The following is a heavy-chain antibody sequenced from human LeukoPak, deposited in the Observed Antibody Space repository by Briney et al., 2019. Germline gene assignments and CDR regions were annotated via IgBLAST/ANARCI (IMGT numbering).Heavy chain of an antibody. CDR2: ISGSGDST. V-gene: IGHV3-23*01. Sequence: PGGSLRLSCAASGFTFSSHAMSWVRQAPGKGLEWVSAISGSGDSTYYAGSVKGRFTISRDNSRNTLYLQMNSLRAEGTAVYYCAKGVSSWSMYGMDVWGQGTTVTVSS. CDR3: AKGVSSWSMYGMDV. J-gene: IGHJ6*02. CDR1: GFTFSSHA. D-gene: IGHD6-13*01.